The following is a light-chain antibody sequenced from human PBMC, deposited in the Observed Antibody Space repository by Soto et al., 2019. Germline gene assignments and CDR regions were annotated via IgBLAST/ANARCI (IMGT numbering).Light chain of an antibody. CDR2: QAS. CDR3: EDYSSSSGLT. Sequence: DIQMTQSPSTLSASVGDRVTITCRASQSISSWLAWYQQKPGKAPKLLIFQASSLKSGVPSRFSGSGSATEYTLTISSLQPDDFAHSYCEDYSSSSGLTFGGGNKVEIK. CDR1: QSISSW. J-gene: IGKJ4*01. V-gene: IGKV1-5*03.